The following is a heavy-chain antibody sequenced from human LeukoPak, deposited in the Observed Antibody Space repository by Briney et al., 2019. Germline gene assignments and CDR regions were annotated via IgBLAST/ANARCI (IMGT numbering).Heavy chain of an antibody. J-gene: IGHJ4*02. CDR1: GFTFSSYA. CDR3: AKHTTVTTAIHFDY. CDR2: ISGSGGST. V-gene: IGHV3-23*01. Sequence: GSLRLSCAASGFTFSSYAMSWVRQAQGQGLEWVSAISGSGGSTYYADSVKGRFTISRDNSKNTLYLQMNSLRAQDKGVYFCAKHTTVTTAIHFDYWGQGTLVTVSS. D-gene: IGHD4-17*01.